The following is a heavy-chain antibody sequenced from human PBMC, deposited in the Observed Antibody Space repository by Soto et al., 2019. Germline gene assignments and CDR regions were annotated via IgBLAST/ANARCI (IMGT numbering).Heavy chain of an antibody. CDR3: ARGKTGYSSGWYDAFEI. CDR2: IYPGDSDT. J-gene: IGHJ3*02. D-gene: IGHD6-19*01. V-gene: IGHV5-51*01. Sequence: GESLKISCKGSGYSFTNYWIGWVRQMPGKGLEWMGIIYPGDSDTRYSPSFQGQVTISADKSISTAYLQWSSLKASDTAMYYCARGKTGYSSGWYDAFEIWGQWTMVTVAS. CDR1: GYSFTNYW.